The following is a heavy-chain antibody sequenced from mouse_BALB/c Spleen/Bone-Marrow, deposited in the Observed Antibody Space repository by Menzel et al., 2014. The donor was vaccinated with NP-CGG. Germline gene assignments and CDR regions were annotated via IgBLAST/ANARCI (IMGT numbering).Heavy chain of an antibody. V-gene: IGHV1-5*01. J-gene: IGHJ2*01. Sequence: VQLQQSGTVLARPGAAVKMSCKASGYTFSNYWMHWVKQRPGQGLEWIGTIYPGNSDPTYNQKFKGKAKLTAVTSTSTAYMELSSLTNEDSAVYYCTTLARSDFDYWGQGTTLTVSS. D-gene: IGHD3-1*01. CDR3: TTLARSDFDY. CDR1: GYTFSNYW. CDR2: IYPGNSDP.